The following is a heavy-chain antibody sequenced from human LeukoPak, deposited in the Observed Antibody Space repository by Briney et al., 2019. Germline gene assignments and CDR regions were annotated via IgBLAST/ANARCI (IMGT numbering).Heavy chain of an antibody. Sequence: PGGSLRLSCAASGFTFSSYGMHWVRQAPDKGLEWVAVISYDGSNKYYADSVKGRFTISRDNSKNTLYLQMNSLRAEDTAVYYCAKSMPGGGVVIIDYYYGMDVWGQGTTVTVSS. CDR2: ISYDGSNK. CDR3: AKSMPGGGVVIIDYYYGMDV. D-gene: IGHD3-3*01. V-gene: IGHV3-30*18. CDR1: GFTFSSYG. J-gene: IGHJ6*02.